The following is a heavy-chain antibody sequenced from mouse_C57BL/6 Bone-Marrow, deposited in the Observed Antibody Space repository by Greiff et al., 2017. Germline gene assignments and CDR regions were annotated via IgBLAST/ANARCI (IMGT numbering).Heavy chain of an antibody. Sequence: VQLQQSGPGLVKPSQSLSLTCSVTGYSITSGYYWNWIRQFPGNKLEWMGYISYDGSNNYNPSLKNRISITRDTSKNQFFLKLNSVSTEDTATYYCARDVGTGAMDYWGQGTSVTVSS. V-gene: IGHV3-6*01. CDR2: ISYDGSN. CDR1: GYSITSGYY. J-gene: IGHJ4*01. CDR3: ARDVGTGAMDY. D-gene: IGHD3-3*01.